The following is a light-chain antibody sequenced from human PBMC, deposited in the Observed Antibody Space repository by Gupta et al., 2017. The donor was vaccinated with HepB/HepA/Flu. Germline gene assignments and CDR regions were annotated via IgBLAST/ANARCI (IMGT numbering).Light chain of an antibody. CDR2: KNN. V-gene: IGLV1-47*01. CDR3: GAWDDSLSAVL. CDR1: SSNIGSYS. J-gene: IGLJ3*02. Sequence: LPPPPPSASTTPGPRVTISCSGSSSNIGSYSAYWFQQLPGTAPTLLIYKNNQRPSGVPDRFSGSKSGTSASLAISGLRSEDEADYYCGAWDDSLSAVLFGGGTKLTVL.